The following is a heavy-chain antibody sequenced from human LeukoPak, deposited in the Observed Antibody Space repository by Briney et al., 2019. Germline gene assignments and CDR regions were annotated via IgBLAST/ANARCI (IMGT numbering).Heavy chain of an antibody. CDR2: IQPDGSEQ. CDR3: ASQSYARFDP. J-gene: IGHJ5*02. CDR1: GFTFSSHW. D-gene: IGHD3-16*01. Sequence: GGSLRLSCAASGFTFSSHWMSWVRQAPGKGLEWVGNIQPDGSEQYPVDSVKGRFTISRDNARNSMFLQMNSLRVEDTAVYYCASQSYARFDPWGQGTLVTVSS. V-gene: IGHV3-7*01.